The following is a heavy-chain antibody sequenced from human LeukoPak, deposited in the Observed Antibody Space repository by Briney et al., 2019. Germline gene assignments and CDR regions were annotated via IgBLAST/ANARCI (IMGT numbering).Heavy chain of an antibody. CDR3: ARDGTPLFYDFWSGYSHGWFDP. V-gene: IGHV1-3*01. CDR2: INAGNGNT. CDR1: GYTFTSYA. Sequence: ASVKVSCKASGYTFTSYAMHWVRQAPGQRLEWMGWINAGNGNTKYSQKFQGRVTITRDTSASTAYMELSSLRSEDTAAYYCARDGTPLFYDFWSGYSHGWFDPWGQGTLVTVSS. J-gene: IGHJ5*02. D-gene: IGHD3-3*01.